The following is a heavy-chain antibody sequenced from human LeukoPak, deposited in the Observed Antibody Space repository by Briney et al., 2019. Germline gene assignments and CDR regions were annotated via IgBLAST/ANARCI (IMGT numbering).Heavy chain of an antibody. J-gene: IGHJ4*02. Sequence: SVKVSCKASGGTFSSYAISWVRQAPGQGLEWMGGIIPIFGTANYAQKFQGRVTITADKSTSTAYMELRSLRSDDTAVYYCARNMVRGVKDYWGQGTLVTVSS. V-gene: IGHV1-69*06. CDR1: GGTFSSYA. D-gene: IGHD3-10*01. CDR3: ARNMVRGVKDY. CDR2: IIPIFGTA.